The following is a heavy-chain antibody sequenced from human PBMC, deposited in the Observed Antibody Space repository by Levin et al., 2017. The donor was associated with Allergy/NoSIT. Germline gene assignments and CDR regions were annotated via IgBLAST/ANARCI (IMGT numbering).Heavy chain of an antibody. D-gene: IGHD6-6*01. V-gene: IGHV3-33*01. J-gene: IGHJ3*02. Sequence: GGSLRLSCAASGFTFSSHAMHWVRQAPGKGLEWVAVIWYDGYNKYYADSVKGRFTISRDNSKSTLYLQMNSLGAEDTAVYYCARGDSSSSQAFDIWGQGTMVTVSS. CDR2: IWYDGYNK. CDR1: GFTFSSHA. CDR3: ARGDSSSSQAFDI.